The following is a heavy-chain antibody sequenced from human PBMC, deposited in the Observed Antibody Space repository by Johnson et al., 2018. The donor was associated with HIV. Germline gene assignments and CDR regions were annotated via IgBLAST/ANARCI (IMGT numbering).Heavy chain of an antibody. Sequence: QMQLVESGGGVVQPGRSLRLSCAASGFTFSRCGMHWVRQAPGKGLEWAAVISNDGSAKYYAYFVKGRFTISRDNSKNKLYLQMNSLRAEDTAVYYCGFDIWGQGTMVTISS. CDR2: ISNDGSAK. CDR1: GFTFSRCG. CDR3: GFDI. J-gene: IGHJ3*02. V-gene: IGHV3-30*03.